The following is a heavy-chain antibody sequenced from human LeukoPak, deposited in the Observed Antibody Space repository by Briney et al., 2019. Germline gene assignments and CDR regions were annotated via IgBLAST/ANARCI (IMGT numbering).Heavy chain of an antibody. Sequence: GGSLRLSCAASGFTFSTYNMNWVRQAPGKGLEWVSSISSNSDYIYYADSLKGRSTISRDNAKNSLYLQMNSLRAEDTAVYYCARVPYSSWFYFDFWGRGTLVTVSS. CDR1: GFTFSTYN. D-gene: IGHD6-13*01. V-gene: IGHV3-21*01. CDR3: ARVPYSSWFYFDF. J-gene: IGHJ4*02. CDR2: ISSNSDYI.